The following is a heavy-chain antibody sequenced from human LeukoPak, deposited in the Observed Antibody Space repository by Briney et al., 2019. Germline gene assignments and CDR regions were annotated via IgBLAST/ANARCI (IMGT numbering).Heavy chain of an antibody. CDR2: IKQDGSEK. V-gene: IGHV3-7*03. J-gene: IGHJ4*02. Sequence: GGSLRLSCAASGFTFSSYWMSWVRQAPGKGLEWVANIKQDGSEKYYVDSVKGRFTISRDNAKNSLYLQMNSLRAEDSAIYYCAKKDNTMIGAFDYWGQGTQVTVSS. CDR3: AKKDNTMIGAFDY. CDR1: GFTFSSYW. D-gene: IGHD3-22*01.